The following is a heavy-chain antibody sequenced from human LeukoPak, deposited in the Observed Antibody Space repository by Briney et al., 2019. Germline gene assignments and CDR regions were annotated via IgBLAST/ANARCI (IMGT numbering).Heavy chain of an antibody. V-gene: IGHV3-74*01. CDR1: GFTFSSYW. D-gene: IGHD5-18*01. Sequence: PGGSLRLSCAASGFTFSSYWMHWVCQAPGKGLVWVSRIKSDGSTTTYADSVKGRFTISRDNAKNTLYLQMNSLRAEDTAVYYCARVVDTHFDYWGQGTLVTVSS. J-gene: IGHJ4*02. CDR3: ARVVDTHFDY. CDR2: IKSDGSTT.